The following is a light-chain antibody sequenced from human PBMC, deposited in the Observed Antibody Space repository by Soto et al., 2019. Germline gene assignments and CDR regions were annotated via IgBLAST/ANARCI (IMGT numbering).Light chain of an antibody. CDR1: SGHSSYI. V-gene: IGLV4-60*02. Sequence: QLVLTQSSSASASLGSSVKLTCTLSSGHSSYIIAWHQQQPGKAPRYLMKLEGSGSYNKGSGVPDRFSGSGSGADRYLTISNLQFEDEADYYCETWDINTHVVFGGGTQLTVL. J-gene: IGLJ2*01. CDR2: LEGSGSY. CDR3: ETWDINTHVV.